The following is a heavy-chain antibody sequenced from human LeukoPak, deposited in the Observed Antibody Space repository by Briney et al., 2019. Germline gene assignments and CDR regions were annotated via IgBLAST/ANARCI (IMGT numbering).Heavy chain of an antibody. Sequence: GGSLRLSCTASGFTFSNFWMGWVRQAPGKGLEWVANIKQDETEKFYLGSVKGRFTISRDNAKNSLYLQMNSLRVEDTALYYCARYGMDVWGQGTTVTVSS. CDR3: ARYGMDV. CDR2: IKQDETEK. V-gene: IGHV3-7*03. CDR1: GFTFSNFW. J-gene: IGHJ6*02.